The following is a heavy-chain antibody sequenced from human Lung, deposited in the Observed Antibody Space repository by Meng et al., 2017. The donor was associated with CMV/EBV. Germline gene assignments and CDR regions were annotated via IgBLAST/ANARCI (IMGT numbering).Heavy chain of an antibody. Sequence: GESLKISCAASGFTFSGSAMHWVRQASGKGLEWVGRIRSKANSYATAYAASVKGRFTISRDDSKNTAYRQMNSLKTEGTAVYCCTRPQEGYDFWVDIWGQGTMVTVSS. CDR1: GFTFSGSA. CDR3: TRPQEGYDFWVDI. J-gene: IGHJ3*02. D-gene: IGHD3-3*01. V-gene: IGHV3-73*01. CDR2: IRSKANSYAT.